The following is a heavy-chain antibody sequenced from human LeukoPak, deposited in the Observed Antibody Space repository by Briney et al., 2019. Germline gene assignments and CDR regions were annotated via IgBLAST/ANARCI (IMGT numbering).Heavy chain of an antibody. V-gene: IGHV4-34*01. Sequence: SETLSLTCAVYGGSFSGYYWSWIRQPPGKGLEWIGVINHSGSTNYNPSLKSRVTISVDTSKNQFSLKLSSVTAADTAVYYCARGRNDYVWGSYRPYYFDYWGQGTLVTVSS. D-gene: IGHD3-16*02. CDR3: ARGRNDYVWGSYRPYYFDY. CDR2: INHSGST. CDR1: GGSFSGYY. J-gene: IGHJ4*02.